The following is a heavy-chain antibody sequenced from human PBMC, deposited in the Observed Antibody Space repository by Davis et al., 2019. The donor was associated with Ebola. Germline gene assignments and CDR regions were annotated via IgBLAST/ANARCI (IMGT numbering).Heavy chain of an antibody. V-gene: IGHV1-18*01. D-gene: IGHD2-2*02. J-gene: IGHJ6*02. CDR2: ISAYNGNT. Sequence: ASVKVSCKASGYTFTSYGISWVRQAPGQGLEWMGWISAYNGNTNYAQKLQGRVTMTTDTSTSTAYMELSSLRSEDTAVYYCARGCSSTSCYTWRYYYYGMDVWGQGTTVTVSS. CDR3: ARGCSSTSCYTWRYYYYGMDV. CDR1: GYTFTSYG.